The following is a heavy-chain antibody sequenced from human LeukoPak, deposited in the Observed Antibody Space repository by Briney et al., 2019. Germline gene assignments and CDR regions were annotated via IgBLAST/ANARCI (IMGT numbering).Heavy chain of an antibody. J-gene: IGHJ4*02. Sequence: GGSLRLSCAASGFTFSSYAMHWVRQAPGKGLEWVAVISYDGSNKYYADSVKGRFTISRDNSKNTLYLQMSSLRAEDTAVYYCVKDSLDFYFDYWGQGTLVTVSS. CDR2: ISYDGSNK. D-gene: IGHD2/OR15-2a*01. CDR3: VKDSLDFYFDY. V-gene: IGHV3-30*14. CDR1: GFTFSSYA.